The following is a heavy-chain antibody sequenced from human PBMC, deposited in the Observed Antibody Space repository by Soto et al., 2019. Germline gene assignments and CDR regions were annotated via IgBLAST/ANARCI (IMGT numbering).Heavy chain of an antibody. CDR1: GFTFISYE. V-gene: IGHV3-48*03. D-gene: IGHD5-12*01. Sequence: WGSLRLSCAASGFTFISYEINFFRQAPGKGLEWVSYISSSGSTIYYADSVKGRFTISRDNAKNSLYLQMNSLRAEDTAVYYCAGDIVATSGDYWGQGTLVTVS. CDR2: ISSSGSTI. J-gene: IGHJ4*02. CDR3: AGDIVATSGDY.